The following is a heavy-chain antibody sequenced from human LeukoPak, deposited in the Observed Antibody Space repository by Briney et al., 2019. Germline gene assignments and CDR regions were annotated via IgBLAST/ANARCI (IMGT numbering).Heavy chain of an antibody. CDR2: ISYDGSNK. V-gene: IGHV3-30-3*01. Sequence: GGSLRLSCAASGFTFSSYAMHWVRQAPGKGLEWVAVISYDGSNKYYADSVKGRFTISRDNSKNTLYLQMNSLRAEDTAVYYCAKDEPDYYDSSGYSGYWGQGTLVTVSS. CDR1: GFTFSSYA. D-gene: IGHD3-22*01. J-gene: IGHJ4*02. CDR3: AKDEPDYYDSSGYSGY.